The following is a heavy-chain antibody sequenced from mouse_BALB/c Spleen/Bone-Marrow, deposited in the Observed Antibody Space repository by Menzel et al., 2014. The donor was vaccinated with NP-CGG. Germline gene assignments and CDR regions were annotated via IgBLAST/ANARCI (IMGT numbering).Heavy chain of an antibody. D-gene: IGHD2-1*01. J-gene: IGHJ4*01. Sequence: VQLQQSGPELVKSGASVRISCKASGYTFTSYYIHWVKQRPGQGLEWIGWIYPGNVNTKYNEKFKGKATLTADKSSSTAYMQLSSLTSEDSAVYFCARWGNYGDYAMDYWGQGTSVTVSS. V-gene: IGHV1S56*01. CDR2: IYPGNVNT. CDR3: ARWGNYGDYAMDY. CDR1: GYTFTSYY.